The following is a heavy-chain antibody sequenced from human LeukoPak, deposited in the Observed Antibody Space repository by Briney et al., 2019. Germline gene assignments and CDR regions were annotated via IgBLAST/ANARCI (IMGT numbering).Heavy chain of an antibody. J-gene: IGHJ4*02. Sequence: PGGSLRLSCAASGFTFRSFALSWVRQAPGKGLEWVSAISGSGGSTYHADSVKGRFTISRDNSKSTLFLQMNSLRGEDTALYYCAKDHGSAAAGTGVLDYSGQGTLVTVSS. CDR1: GFTFRSFA. D-gene: IGHD6-13*01. V-gene: IGHV3-23*01. CDR2: ISGSGGST. CDR3: AKDHGSAAAGTGVLDY.